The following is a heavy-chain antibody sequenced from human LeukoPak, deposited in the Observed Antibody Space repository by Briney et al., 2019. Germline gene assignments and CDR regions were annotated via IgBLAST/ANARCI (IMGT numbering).Heavy chain of an antibody. Sequence: ETLSLTCAVYGGSFSGYYWSWVRQAPGKGLEWVSVIYSGGSTYYADSVKGRFTISRDNSKNTLYLQMNSLRAEDTAVYYCAVDYYGSGKADYWGQGTLVTVSS. J-gene: IGHJ4*02. CDR1: GGSFSGYY. D-gene: IGHD3-10*01. V-gene: IGHV3-66*01. CDR3: AVDYYGSGKADY. CDR2: IYSGGST.